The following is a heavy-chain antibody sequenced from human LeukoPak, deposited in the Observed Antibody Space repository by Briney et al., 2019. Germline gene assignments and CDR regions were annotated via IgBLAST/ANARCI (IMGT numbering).Heavy chain of an antibody. J-gene: IGHJ4*02. Sequence: GGSLRLSCAASGFTFSSYGMHWVRQAPGKGLEWVAVISYDGSNKYYADSVKGRFTISRDNSKNTLYLQMNSLRAEDTAVYYCAKWSKGDGYNPNFDYWGQGTLVTVSS. D-gene: IGHD5-12*01. CDR3: AKWSKGDGYNPNFDY. CDR1: GFTFSSYG. CDR2: ISYDGSNK. V-gene: IGHV3-30*18.